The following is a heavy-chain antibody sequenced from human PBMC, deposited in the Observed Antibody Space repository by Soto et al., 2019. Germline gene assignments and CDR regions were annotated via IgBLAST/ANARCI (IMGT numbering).Heavy chain of an antibody. J-gene: IGHJ4*01. CDR3: AREITVDSSGYYLGY. CDR2: IWYDGSNK. V-gene: IGHV3-33*01. D-gene: IGHD3-22*01. CDR1: GFTVSSYG. Sequence: GGSLRLSCAASGFTVSSYGIHWVRQAPGKGLEWVAVIWYDGSNKYYVDSVKGRFTISRDNSKNTLYLQMNSLRAEDTAVYYCAREITVDSSGYYLGYWGHGPLVTVSS.